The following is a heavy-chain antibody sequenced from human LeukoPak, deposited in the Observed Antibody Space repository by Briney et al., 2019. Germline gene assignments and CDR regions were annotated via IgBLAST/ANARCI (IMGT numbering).Heavy chain of an antibody. D-gene: IGHD3-16*02. Sequence: ASVKVSCKASGYTFTNYAMNWVRQAPGQGLEWMGWIHPSTGNPTYAQDFTGRFVFSLDTSVSTTYLQISSLKAEDTAVYYCARAYQRLGELSLPDYWGQGTLVTVSS. CDR3: ARAYQRLGELSLPDY. V-gene: IGHV7-4-1*02. CDR1: GYTFTNYA. CDR2: IHPSTGNP. J-gene: IGHJ4*02.